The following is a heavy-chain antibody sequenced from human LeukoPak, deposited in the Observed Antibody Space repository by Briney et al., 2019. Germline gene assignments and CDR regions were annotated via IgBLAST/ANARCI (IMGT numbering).Heavy chain of an antibody. CDR2: IYDSGST. CDR1: GGSTSSYY. D-gene: IGHD3-9*01. V-gene: IGHV4-59*01. CDR3: TKGGRRDILTY. J-gene: IGHJ4*02. Sequence: PSETLSLTCTVSGGSTSSYYWSWIRQPPGKGLEWIGYIYDSGSTNYNPSLKSRVTISVDTSKNQFSLKLTSVTAADTAVYYCTKGGRRDILTYWGQGILVTVSS.